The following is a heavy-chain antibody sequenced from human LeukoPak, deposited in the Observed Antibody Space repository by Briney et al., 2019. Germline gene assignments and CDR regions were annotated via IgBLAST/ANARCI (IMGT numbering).Heavy chain of an antibody. V-gene: IGHV1-18*01. CDR1: GYTFTSYG. CDR3: AAPLCSGGSCYSGEYFQH. CDR2: ISAYNGNT. J-gene: IGHJ1*01. D-gene: IGHD2-15*01. Sequence: GASVKVSCKASGYTFTSYGISWVRQAPGQGLEWMGWISAYNGNTNYAQKLQGRVTMTTDTSTSTAYMKLRSLRSDDTAVYYCAAPLCSGGSCYSGEYFQHWGQGTLVTVSS.